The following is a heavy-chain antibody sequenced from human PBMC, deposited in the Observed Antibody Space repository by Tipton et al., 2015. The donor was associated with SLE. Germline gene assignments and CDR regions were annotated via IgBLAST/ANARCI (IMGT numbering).Heavy chain of an antibody. Sequence: TLSLTCTVSGGSISSGDYYWSWIRQPPGKGLEWIGYIYYSGSTYYNPSLKSRVTISVDTSKNQFSLKLSSVTAADTAVYYCASSQRGGYYTTYDYWGQGTLVTVSS. J-gene: IGHJ4*01. D-gene: IGHD3-3*01. V-gene: IGHV4-30-4*01. CDR3: ASSQRGGYYTTYDY. CDR2: IYYSGST. CDR1: GGSISSGDYY.